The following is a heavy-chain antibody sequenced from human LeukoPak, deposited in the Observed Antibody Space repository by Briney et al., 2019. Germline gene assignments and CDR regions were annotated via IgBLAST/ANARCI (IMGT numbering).Heavy chain of an antibody. D-gene: IGHD3-9*01. J-gene: IGHJ4*02. Sequence: PSETLSLTCAVYGGSFSGYYWSWIRQPPGKGLEWIGEINHSGSTNYNPSLKSRVTISGDTSKKQFSLKLSSVTAADTAVYYCARGPQTYYDILTGLSLWGQGTLVTVSS. CDR3: ARGPQTYYDILTGLSL. CDR1: GGSFSGYY. CDR2: INHSGST. V-gene: IGHV4-34*01.